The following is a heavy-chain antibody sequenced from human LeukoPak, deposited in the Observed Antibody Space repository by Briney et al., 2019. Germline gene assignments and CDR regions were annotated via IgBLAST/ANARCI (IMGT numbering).Heavy chain of an antibody. CDR2: IDPSDSYT. CDR1: GYSFTYYW. J-gene: IGHJ4*02. V-gene: IGHV5-10-1*01. CDR3: AKHFNWGVDY. Sequence: GESLKISCKGSGYSFTYYWISWVRQMPGKGLEWMGRIDPSDSYTNYSPSFQGHVAISTDKSISTAYLQWSSLKASDTAMYYCAKHFNWGVDYWGQGTLVTVSS. D-gene: IGHD7-27*01.